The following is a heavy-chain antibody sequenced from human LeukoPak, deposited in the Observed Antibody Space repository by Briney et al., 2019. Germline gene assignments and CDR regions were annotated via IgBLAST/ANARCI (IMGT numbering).Heavy chain of an antibody. J-gene: IGHJ4*02. CDR1: GYSFTYYW. CDR3: ARHLHDSSGFDY. D-gene: IGHD3-22*01. CDR2: IYPIDSDT. Sequence: GESLIISCKCCGYSFTYYWLGLVRQMPGEGVEWMGIIYPIDSDTRYSPSFQGQVTISADKSLSTASLHWSSPKASDTAMYYCARHLHDSSGFDYWGQGTLVTVSS. V-gene: IGHV5-51*01.